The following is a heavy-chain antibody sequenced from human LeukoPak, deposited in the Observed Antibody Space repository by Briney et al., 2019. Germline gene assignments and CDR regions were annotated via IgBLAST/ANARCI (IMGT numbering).Heavy chain of an antibody. Sequence: GGSLRLSCAASGFTFSSYGMHWVRQAPGKGLEWVAVIWYDGSNKYYADSVKSRFTISRDNSKNTLYLQMNSLRAEDTAVYYCARASSGSYYGDYWGQGTLVTVSS. CDR1: GFTFSSYG. CDR3: ARASSGSYYGDY. J-gene: IGHJ4*02. V-gene: IGHV3-33*01. D-gene: IGHD1-26*01. CDR2: IWYDGSNK.